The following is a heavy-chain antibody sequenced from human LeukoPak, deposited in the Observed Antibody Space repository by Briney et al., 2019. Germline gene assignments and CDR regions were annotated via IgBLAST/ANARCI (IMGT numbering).Heavy chain of an antibody. J-gene: IGHJ4*02. CDR1: GFTFSSYA. D-gene: IGHD3-22*01. CDR2: ISGSGGST. CDR3: AKPLTYYYDSSGYYS. V-gene: IGHV3-23*01. Sequence: GGSLRLYCAASGFTFSSYAMRWVRQAPGKGLEWVSAISGSGGSTYYADSVKGRFTISRDNSKNTLYLQMNSLRAEDTAVYYCAKPLTYYYDSSGYYSWGQGTLVTVSS.